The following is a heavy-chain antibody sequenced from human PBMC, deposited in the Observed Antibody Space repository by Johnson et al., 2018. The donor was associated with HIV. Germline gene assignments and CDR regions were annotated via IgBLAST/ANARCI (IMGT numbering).Heavy chain of an antibody. V-gene: IGHV3-15*01. CDR2: LKSKTDGVTT. Sequence: VQLVESGGGLVKPGGSLRLSCAASGFTFSNAWMSWVRQAQGKGLEWVGRLKSKTDGVTTDYGAPVKARERQIHPLKRWFRNSVSLQMNSLKTEDTAVYYCTTCPPGGDYLFSPLRVASGCVWGQGTMVTVSS. D-gene: IGHD4-17*01. CDR3: TTCPPGGDYLFSPLRVASGCV. J-gene: IGHJ3*01. CDR1: GFTFSNAW.